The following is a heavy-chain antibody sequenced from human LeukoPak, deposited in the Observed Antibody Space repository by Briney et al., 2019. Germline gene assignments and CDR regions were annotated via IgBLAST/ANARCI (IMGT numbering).Heavy chain of an antibody. V-gene: IGHV1-69-2*01. J-gene: IGHJ4*02. CDR1: GYTFTDYY. Sequence: ASVKISCKVSGYTFTDYYMHWLQQAPGKGLEWMGLVDPEDGETIYAEKFQGRVTITADTSTDTAYMELSSLRSEDTAVYYCATVDLVEMATKDDFDYWGQGTLVTVSS. CDR2: VDPEDGET. CDR3: ATVDLVEMATKDDFDY. D-gene: IGHD5-24*01.